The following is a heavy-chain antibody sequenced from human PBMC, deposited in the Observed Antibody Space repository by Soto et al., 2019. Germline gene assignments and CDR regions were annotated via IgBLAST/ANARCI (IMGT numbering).Heavy chain of an antibody. CDR2: IIPILGIA. D-gene: IGHD1-20*01. Sequence: ASVKVSCKASGGTFSSYAISWVRQAPGQGLEWMGRIIPILGIANYAQKFQGRVTITADKSTSTAYMELSSLRSEDTAVYYCARDGGDRYNWNYFDYWGQGTLVTVSS. CDR1: GGTFSSYA. CDR3: ARDGGDRYNWNYFDY. J-gene: IGHJ4*02. V-gene: IGHV1-69*04.